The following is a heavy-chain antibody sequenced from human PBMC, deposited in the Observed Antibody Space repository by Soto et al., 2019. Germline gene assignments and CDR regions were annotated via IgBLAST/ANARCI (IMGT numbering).Heavy chain of an antibody. CDR1: FGPMRGYY. D-gene: IGHD7-27*01. V-gene: IGHV4-59*01. CDR3: ARDGDHDYFYGMDI. CDR2: IFYNGGA. Sequence: LQESVPGLVKASETLSLSCSVSFGPMRGYYWSWIWQPPGKGLEWIASIFYNGGANYNPSLRSRVTISVDKSKNSFSLRLTSVTPADTAVYYCARDGDHDYFYGMDIWGQGTTVTVS. J-gene: IGHJ6*02.